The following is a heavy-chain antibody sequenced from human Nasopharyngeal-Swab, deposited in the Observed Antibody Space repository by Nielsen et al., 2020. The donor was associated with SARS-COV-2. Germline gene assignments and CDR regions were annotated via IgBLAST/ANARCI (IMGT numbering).Heavy chain of an antibody. CDR1: GFTFSSYG. D-gene: IGHD3-3*01. CDR3: ANLIFGDAFDI. CDR2: ISYDGSNK. V-gene: IGHV3-30*18. J-gene: IGHJ3*02. Sequence: GESLKISCAVSGFTFSSYGMHWVRQAPGKGLEWVAVISYDGSNKYYADSVKGRFTISRDNSKNTLYLQMNSLRAEDTAVYYCANLIFGDAFDIWGQGTMVTVSS.